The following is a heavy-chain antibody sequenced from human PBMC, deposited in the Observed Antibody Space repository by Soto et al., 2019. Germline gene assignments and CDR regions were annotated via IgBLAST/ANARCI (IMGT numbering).Heavy chain of an antibody. CDR1: GFSVNSNY. Sequence: GGSLRLSCAASGFSVNSNYMSWVRQAPGRGLEWVSVIYSDGDTYYADSVKGRFTISRDNSKNMVYLQMNSLRVEDTAVYYCARVHVELVATIESYFDFWGQGTLVTVSS. V-gene: IGHV3-66*01. CDR2: IYSDGDT. CDR3: ARVHVELVATIESYFDF. J-gene: IGHJ4*02. D-gene: IGHD5-12*01.